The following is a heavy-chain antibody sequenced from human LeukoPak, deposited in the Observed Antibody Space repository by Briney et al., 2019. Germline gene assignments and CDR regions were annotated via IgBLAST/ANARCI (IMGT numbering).Heavy chain of an antibody. CDR2: IYNGGST. Sequence: GGSLRLSCAASEFIFSSYSMNWVRQAPGKGLEWVSVIYNGGSTYYADSVKGRFTISRDNSKNTLYLQTNSLRAEDTAVYYCARVGSGSAWSYWGQGTLVTVSS. CDR1: EFIFSSYS. CDR3: ARVGSGSAWSY. J-gene: IGHJ4*02. D-gene: IGHD6-19*01. V-gene: IGHV3-53*01.